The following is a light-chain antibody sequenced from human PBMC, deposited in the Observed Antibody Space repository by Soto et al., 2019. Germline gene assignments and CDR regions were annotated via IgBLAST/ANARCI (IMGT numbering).Light chain of an antibody. V-gene: IGKV3-20*01. CDR3: QQYGSSSYT. CDR2: GAS. CDR1: QSVSSSY. Sequence: EIVLTQSPGTLSLSPGERATLSCRASQSVSSSYLAWYQQKPGQAPRLRIYGASSRATGITDRFSGSGSGTDFTITISRLEPEDFAVYYCQQYGSSSYTFGQGTKLEIK. J-gene: IGKJ2*01.